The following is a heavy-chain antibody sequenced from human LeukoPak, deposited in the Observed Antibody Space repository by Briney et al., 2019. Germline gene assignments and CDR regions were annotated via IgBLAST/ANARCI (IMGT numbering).Heavy chain of an antibody. CDR2: IIPIFGTA. CDR1: GYTFTGYY. D-gene: IGHD1-26*01. J-gene: IGHJ4*02. CDR3: VNSGSYGGFDY. V-gene: IGHV1-69*06. Sequence: GASVKVSCKASGYTFTGYYMHWVRQAPGQGLEWMGGIIPIFGTANYAQKFQGRVTITADKSTSTAYMELSSLRSEDTAVYYCVNSGSYGGFDYWGQGTLVTVSS.